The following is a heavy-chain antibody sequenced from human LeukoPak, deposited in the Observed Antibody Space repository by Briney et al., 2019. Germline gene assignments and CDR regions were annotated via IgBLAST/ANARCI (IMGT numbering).Heavy chain of an antibody. CDR2: ISSSSSTI. Sequence: GGSLRLSCAASGFTFSSYSMNWVRQAPGKGLEWVSYISSSSSTIYYADSVKGRFTISRDNAKNSLYLQMNSLRAEDTAVYYCARGYGDYQGSAFDIWGQGTMVTVSS. D-gene: IGHD4-17*01. CDR1: GFTFSSYS. J-gene: IGHJ3*02. V-gene: IGHV3-48*04. CDR3: ARGYGDYQGSAFDI.